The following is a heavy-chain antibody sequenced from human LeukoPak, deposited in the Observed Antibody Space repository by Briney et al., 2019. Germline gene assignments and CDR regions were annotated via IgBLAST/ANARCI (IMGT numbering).Heavy chain of an antibody. CDR2: ISAYNGNT. V-gene: IGHV1-18*01. Sequence: GASVKVSCKASGYTFSNYGFSWVRQAPGQGLEWMGWISAYNGNTNYAQKLQGRVTMTTDTSTTTAYMELRSLRSDDTAVYYCARDNGNYYYYYAIDTWGQGTTVNVSS. CDR1: GYTFSNYG. D-gene: IGHD2-8*01. J-gene: IGHJ6*02. CDR3: ARDNGNYYYYYAIDT.